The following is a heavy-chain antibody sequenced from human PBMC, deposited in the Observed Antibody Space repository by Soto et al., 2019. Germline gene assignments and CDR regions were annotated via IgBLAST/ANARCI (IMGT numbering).Heavy chain of an antibody. CDR1: GYTFTSYA. Sequence: ASVKVSCKASGYTFTSYAMHWVRQAPGQRLEWMGWINAGNGNTKYSQKFQGRVTITRDTSASTAYMELSSLRSEDTAVYYCARPPDMVRGVIITYYFDYWGQGTLVTVSS. J-gene: IGHJ4*02. V-gene: IGHV1-3*01. D-gene: IGHD3-10*01. CDR3: ARPPDMVRGVIITYYFDY. CDR2: INAGNGNT.